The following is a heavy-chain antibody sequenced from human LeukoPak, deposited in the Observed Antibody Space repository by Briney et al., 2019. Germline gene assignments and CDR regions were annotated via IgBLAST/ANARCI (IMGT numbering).Heavy chain of an antibody. J-gene: IGHJ4*02. V-gene: IGHV3-48*03. D-gene: IGHD5-24*01. CDR2: ISNSGSSI. CDR3: ARTRDGPFAY. Sequence: GGSLRLPCAASGFTFSSYEMNWVRQAPGEGLEWLSHISNSGSSIQYADSVKGRFTISRDNAKNSLYLQMNSLRVEDTAVYYCARTRDGPFAYWGQGTLVTVSS. CDR1: GFTFSSYE.